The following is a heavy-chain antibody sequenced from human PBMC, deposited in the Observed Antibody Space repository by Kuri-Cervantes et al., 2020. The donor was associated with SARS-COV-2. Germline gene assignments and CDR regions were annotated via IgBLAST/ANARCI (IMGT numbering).Heavy chain of an antibody. D-gene: IGHD6-19*01. V-gene: IGHV4-34*01. J-gene: IGHJ4*02. CDR2: INHSGST. CDR3: ARDIAVASGYYFDY. Sequence: GSLRLSCAVYGGSFSGYYWSWIRQPPGEGLEWIGEINHSGSTNYNPSLKSRVTISVDTSKNQFSLKLSSVTAADTAVYYCARDIAVASGYYFDYWGQGTLVTVSS. CDR1: GGSFSGYY.